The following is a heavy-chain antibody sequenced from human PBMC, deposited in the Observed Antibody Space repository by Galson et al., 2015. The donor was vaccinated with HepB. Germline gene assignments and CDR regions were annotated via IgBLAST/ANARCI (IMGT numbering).Heavy chain of an antibody. Sequence: ETLSLSCAVYGGSFSGYYWSWIRQPPGKGLEWIGEINHSGSTNYNPSLKSRVTISVDTSKNQFSLKLSSVTAADTAVYYCARVRASVYGDYVVDLWGRGTLVTVSS. J-gene: IGHJ2*01. CDR2: INHSGST. V-gene: IGHV4-34*01. CDR1: GGSFSGYY. D-gene: IGHD4-17*01. CDR3: ARVRASVYGDYVVDL.